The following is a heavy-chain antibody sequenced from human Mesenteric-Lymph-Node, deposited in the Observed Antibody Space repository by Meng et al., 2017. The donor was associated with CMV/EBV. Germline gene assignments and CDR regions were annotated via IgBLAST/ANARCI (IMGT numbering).Heavy chain of an antibody. Sequence: GESLKISCAASGFTFSSYGMHWVRQAPGKGLVWVSRINRDGTSTTYADSVKGRFTISRDNAKNTLYLQMNSLGAEDTAVYYCARVSYDFWSDYYIDYWGQGTLVTVSS. D-gene: IGHD3-3*01. CDR2: INRDGTST. V-gene: IGHV3-74*01. CDR1: GFTFSSYG. J-gene: IGHJ4*02. CDR3: ARVSYDFWSDYYIDY.